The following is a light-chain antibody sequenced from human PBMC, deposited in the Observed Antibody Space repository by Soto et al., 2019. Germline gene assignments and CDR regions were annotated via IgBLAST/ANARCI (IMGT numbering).Light chain of an antibody. V-gene: IGLV2-14*03. CDR1: SSVIGYYNY. J-gene: IGLJ1*01. Sequence: QSVLTQPASVSGYPGQSITISCTGTSSVIGYYNYVSWYQQHPGKAPKVMIYDVSNRPSGVSNRFSGSKSANTASLTISGLQAEDEADYHCSAYTTSSTVVFGSGTKGTVL. CDR2: DVS. CDR3: SAYTTSSTVV.